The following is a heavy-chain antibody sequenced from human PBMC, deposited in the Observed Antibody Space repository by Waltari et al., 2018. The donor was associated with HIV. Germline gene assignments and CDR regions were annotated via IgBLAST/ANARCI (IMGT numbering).Heavy chain of an antibody. CDR3: ARAETYYYGSGSYYRPYYYYGMDV. Sequence: EVQLVESGGGLVKPGGSLRLSCAASGFTFSSYSMNWVRQAPGKGLEWVSSISSSSSYIYYADSVKGRFTISRDNAKNSLYLQMNSLRAEDTAVYYCARAETYYYGSGSYYRPYYYYGMDVWGQGTTVTVSS. CDR1: GFTFSSYS. J-gene: IGHJ6*02. D-gene: IGHD3-10*01. V-gene: IGHV3-21*01. CDR2: ISSSSSYI.